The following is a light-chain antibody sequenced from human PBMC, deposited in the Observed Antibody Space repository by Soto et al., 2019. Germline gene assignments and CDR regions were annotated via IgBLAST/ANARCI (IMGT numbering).Light chain of an antibody. CDR1: QGIANY. V-gene: IGKV1-27*01. J-gene: IGKJ1*01. Sequence: DIQMTQSPSSLSASVGDRVTISCRASQGIANYLAWYQQKPGKVPELLIYAASTLHSGVPSRFSGSGSGTDFTLTMSSGHHEDVASYYGQQYCRAPWTFGQGSKVEI. CDR2: AAS. CDR3: QQYCRAPWT.